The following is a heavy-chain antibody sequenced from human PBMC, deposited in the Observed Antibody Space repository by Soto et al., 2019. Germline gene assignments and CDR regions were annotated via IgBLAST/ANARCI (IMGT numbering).Heavy chain of an antibody. CDR2: IIPIFGTA. CDR3: ARSGIVVVPAAIAAFDI. D-gene: IGHD2-2*02. CDR1: GGSFNRHT. Sequence: QVQLVQSGAEVRKPGSSVRVSCKASGGSFNRHTISWVRQAPGQGLEWMGGIIPIFGTANHAQKFQGRVTIIADESTSTVYMELSSLRSEDTAVYYCARSGIVVVPAAIAAFDIWGQGTMVTVSS. V-gene: IGHV1-69*01. J-gene: IGHJ3*02.